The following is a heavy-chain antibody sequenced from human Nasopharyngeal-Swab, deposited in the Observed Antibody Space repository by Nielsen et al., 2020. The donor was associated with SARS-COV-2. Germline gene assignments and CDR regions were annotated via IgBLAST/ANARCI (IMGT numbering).Heavy chain of an antibody. J-gene: IGHJ4*02. CDR1: GYTFTHYP. Sequence: ASVKVSCKASGYTFTHYPINWVRQAPGQGLEWLGWIIPSNGRTYYVKRYQGRITMTTDTSTSTDHMELRSLTGDDPAVYYCARVPSLWGQGTPVTVSS. CDR3: ARVPSL. CDR2: IIPSNGRT. V-gene: IGHV1-18*01.